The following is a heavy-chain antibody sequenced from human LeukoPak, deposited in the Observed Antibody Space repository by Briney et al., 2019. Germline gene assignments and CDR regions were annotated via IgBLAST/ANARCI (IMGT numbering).Heavy chain of an antibody. J-gene: IGHJ3*02. V-gene: IGHV3-23*01. CDR3: AKDLITMVRGSATEDAFDI. D-gene: IGHD3-10*01. Sequence: GRSLRLSCAASGFTFSSYAMSWVRQAPGKGLEWVSAISGSGGSTYYADSVKGRFTISRDNSKNTLYLQMNSLRAEDTAVYYCAKDLITMVRGSATEDAFDIWGQGTMVTVSS. CDR2: ISGSGGST. CDR1: GFTFSSYA.